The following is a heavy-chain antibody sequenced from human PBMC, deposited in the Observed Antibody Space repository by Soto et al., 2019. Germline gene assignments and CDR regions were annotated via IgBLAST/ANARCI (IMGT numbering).Heavy chain of an antibody. CDR3: AKETGYSYGFQPNALDV. Sequence: GVSLRLSCAGSGFTFSRYAMNWVRHAPGKGLEWVSIISSRGDRTSYAESVKGRFTISRDDSKDTLFLHMNSLGAEDTAVYYCAKETGYSYGFQPNALDVWGQGTTVTVSS. V-gene: IGHV3-23*01. CDR1: GFTFSRYA. CDR2: ISSRGDRT. J-gene: IGHJ6*02. D-gene: IGHD5-18*01.